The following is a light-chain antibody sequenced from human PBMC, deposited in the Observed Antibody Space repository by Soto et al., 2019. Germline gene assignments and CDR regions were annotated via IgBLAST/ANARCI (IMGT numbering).Light chain of an antibody. Sequence: DIQMTQSPSSLSASVGDRVTITCRASQSISSYLNWYQQKPGKAPKLLIYAASSLQSGVPSRFQGHGSGADFTLTNHSLQPEEFATYYCQQSYSTPRTFGQGTKVEIK. CDR3: QQSYSTPRT. CDR1: QSISSY. CDR2: AAS. V-gene: IGKV1-39*01. J-gene: IGKJ1*01.